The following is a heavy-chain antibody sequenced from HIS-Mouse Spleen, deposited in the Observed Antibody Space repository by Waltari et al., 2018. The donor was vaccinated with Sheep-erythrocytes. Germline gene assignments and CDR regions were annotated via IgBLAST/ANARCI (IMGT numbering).Heavy chain of an antibody. V-gene: IGHV1-8*01. CDR2: MNPNSGNK. CDR3: ARGFWVYSSSSGFDY. CDR1: GYTFTSYD. Sequence: QVQLVQSGAEVKKPGASVKVSCKASGYTFTSYDINWVRQATGQGLQWMGGMNPNSGNKGYAQKFKGRVTMTRNTSISTAYMELSSLRSEDTAVYYCARGFWVYSSSSGFDYWGQGTLVTVSS. J-gene: IGHJ4*02. D-gene: IGHD6-6*01.